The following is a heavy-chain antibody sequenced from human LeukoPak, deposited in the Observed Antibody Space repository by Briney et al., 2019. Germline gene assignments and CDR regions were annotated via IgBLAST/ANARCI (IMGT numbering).Heavy chain of an antibody. V-gene: IGHV3-7*01. Sequence: GESLRLSCAASGFTFSGYWMSWVRQAPGKGLEWVANIKVDGSEKNYVDSVKGRLTISRDNAKNSLYLQMNSLRAEDTAVYYCARGGRNLDSWGQGTLVTVSS. D-gene: IGHD1-14*01. CDR2: IKVDGSEK. CDR3: ARGGRNLDS. CDR1: GFTFSGYW. J-gene: IGHJ4*02.